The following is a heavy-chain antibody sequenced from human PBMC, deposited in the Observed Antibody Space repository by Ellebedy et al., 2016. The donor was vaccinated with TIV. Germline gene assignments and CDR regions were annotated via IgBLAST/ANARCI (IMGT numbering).Heavy chain of an antibody. Sequence: SETLSLXXTVSGGSISSSIYYWGWIRQPPGKGLEWIGSIYFTGSTYYNPSLKSRVTISLDTSKNQFSLKLTSVTAADAAVYYCARESQQLPYTPYIEIWGLGSLVTVSS. CDR2: IYFTGST. CDR1: GGSISSSIYY. J-gene: IGHJ4*02. CDR3: ARESQQLPYTPYIEI. V-gene: IGHV4-39*07. D-gene: IGHD6-13*01.